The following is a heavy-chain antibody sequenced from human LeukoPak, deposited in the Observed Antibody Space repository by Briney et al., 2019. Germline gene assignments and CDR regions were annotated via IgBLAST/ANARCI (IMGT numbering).Heavy chain of an antibody. V-gene: IGHV3-43*02. J-gene: IGHJ6*02. Sequence: PGGSLRLSCAASGFTFDDYAMHWVRQAPGKGLEWVSLISGDGGSTYYADSVKGRFTISRDNSKNSLYLQMNSLRTEDTALYYCAKVYGDYSPYYYYGMDVWGQGTTVTVSS. CDR3: AKVYGDYSPYYYYGMDV. D-gene: IGHD4-17*01. CDR2: ISGDGGST. CDR1: GFTFDDYA.